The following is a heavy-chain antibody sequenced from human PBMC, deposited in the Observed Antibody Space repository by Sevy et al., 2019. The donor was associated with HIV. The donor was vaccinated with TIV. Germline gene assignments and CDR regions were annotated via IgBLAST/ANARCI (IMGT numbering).Heavy chain of an antibody. Sequence: SETLSLTCAVSGGSISSSNWWSWVRQPPGKGLEWIGEIYHSGSTNYNPSLKSRVTISVDKSKNQFSLKLSSVTAADTAVYYCARDRGTMVQGRCPEDMDVRGQGTTVTVSS. CDR2: IYHSGST. CDR3: ARDRGTMVQGRCPEDMDV. D-gene: IGHD3-10*01. CDR1: GGSISSSNW. J-gene: IGHJ6*02. V-gene: IGHV4-4*02.